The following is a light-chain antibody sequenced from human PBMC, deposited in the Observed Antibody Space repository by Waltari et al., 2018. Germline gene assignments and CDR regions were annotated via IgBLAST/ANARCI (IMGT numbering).Light chain of an antibody. CDR2: DVS. CDR3: SSYRRGDTLV. CDR1: SSDVGAYNY. Sequence: QSALTQPASVSGSPGQSITISCTGTSSDVGAYNYVSWYQRHPGKVAKLMIYDVSDRPSGVSRRFSGANSDNTAALTISGLQAEDEADYYCSSYRRGDTLVFGGGTKLTVL. V-gene: IGLV2-14*03. J-gene: IGLJ2*01.